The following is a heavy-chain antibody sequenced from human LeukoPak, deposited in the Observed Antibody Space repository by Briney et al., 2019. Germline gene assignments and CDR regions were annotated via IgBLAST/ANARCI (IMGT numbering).Heavy chain of an antibody. CDR3: ARVTSRLGVCDY. D-gene: IGHD2-8*01. Sequence: SETLSLTCTVSGYSISSGYYWGWIRQPPGKGLEWIGSIYHSGSTYYNPSLKSRVTISVDTSKNQFSLKLRSVTAADTAVYYCARVTSRLGVCDYWGQGTLVTVSS. CDR2: IYHSGST. J-gene: IGHJ4*02. V-gene: IGHV4-38-2*02. CDR1: GYSISSGYY.